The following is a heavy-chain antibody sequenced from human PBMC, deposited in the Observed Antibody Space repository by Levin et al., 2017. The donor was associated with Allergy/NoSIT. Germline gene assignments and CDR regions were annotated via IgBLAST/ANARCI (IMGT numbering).Heavy chain of an antibody. Sequence: ASVKVSCKSSGYTFISYDINWVRQANGQGLEWMGWINPNSGNTGYAQKFQGRVTMTRDTSTRTVYMELSSLRSDDTAVYYCARALRVARSGSLYYYMDVWGEGTTFTVSS. J-gene: IGHJ6*03. CDR3: ARALRVARSGSLYYYMDV. D-gene: IGHD3-3*01. CDR1: GYTFISYD. V-gene: IGHV1-8*01. CDR2: INPNSGNT.